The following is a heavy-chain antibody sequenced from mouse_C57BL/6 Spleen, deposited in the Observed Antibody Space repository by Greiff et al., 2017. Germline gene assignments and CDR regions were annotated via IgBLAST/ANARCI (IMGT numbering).Heavy chain of an antibody. V-gene: IGHV1-55*01. D-gene: IGHD1-1*01. Sequence: VKLVESGAELVKPGASVKMSCKASGYTFTSYWITWVKQRPGQGLEWIGDIYPGSGSTNYNEKFKSKATLTVDTSSSTAYMQLSSLTSEDSAVYYCASHTTVVGGDGYFDVWGTGTTVTVSS. J-gene: IGHJ1*03. CDR1: GYTFTSYW. CDR2: IYPGSGST. CDR3: ASHTTVVGGDGYFDV.